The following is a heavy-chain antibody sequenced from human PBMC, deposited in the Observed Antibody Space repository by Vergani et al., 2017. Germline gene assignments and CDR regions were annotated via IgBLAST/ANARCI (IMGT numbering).Heavy chain of an antibody. J-gene: IGHJ5*02. CDR1: GGSISTFY. CDR3: VRTVALWFGETKDGGWFDP. Sequence: QVQLQESGPGLVKPSETLSLTCIISGGSISTFYWSWIRQPPGKGLEWIGYVFHSGSTNYSPSLKSRVTISLDTSKSQFSLKLNSVTAADTAVYYCVRTVALWFGETKDGGWFDPWGQGTLVTVTS. D-gene: IGHD3-10*01. V-gene: IGHV4-59*08. CDR2: VFHSGST.